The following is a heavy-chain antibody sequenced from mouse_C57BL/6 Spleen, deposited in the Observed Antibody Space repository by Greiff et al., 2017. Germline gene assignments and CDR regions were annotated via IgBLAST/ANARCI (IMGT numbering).Heavy chain of an antibody. V-gene: IGHV1-81*01. CDR2: IYPRSGNT. D-gene: IGHD1-1*01. CDR1: GYTFTSYG. J-gene: IGHJ2*01. CDR3: ASEITTVVANSFDY. Sequence: VQLQQSGAELARPGASVKLSCKASGYTFTSYGISWVKQRPGQGLEWIGEIYPRSGNTYYNEKFKGKATLTADKYSSTAYMELRSLTSEDSAVYFCASEITTVVANSFDYWGQGTTLTVSS.